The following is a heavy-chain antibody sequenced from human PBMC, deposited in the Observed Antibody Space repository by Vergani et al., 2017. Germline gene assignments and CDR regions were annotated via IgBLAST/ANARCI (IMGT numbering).Heavy chain of an antibody. CDR1: GFTFSSYG. J-gene: IGHJ4*02. D-gene: IGHD3-10*01. V-gene: IGHV3-30*18. CDR3: AKVATLWFGEIKYGGPFYFDY. Sequence: QVQLVESGGGVVQPGRSLRLSCAASGFTFSSYGMHWVRQAPGKGLEWVAVISYDGSNKYYADSVKGRFTISRDNSKNTLYLQMNRLRAEDRAVYYCAKVATLWFGEIKYGGPFYFDYWGQGTLVTVSS. CDR2: ISYDGSNK.